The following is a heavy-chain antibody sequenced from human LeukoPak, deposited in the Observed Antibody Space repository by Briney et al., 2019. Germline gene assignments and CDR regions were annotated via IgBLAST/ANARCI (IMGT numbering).Heavy chain of an antibody. D-gene: IGHD6-13*01. CDR1: GFTFSDYY. J-gene: IGHJ2*01. Sequence: PGGSLRLSCAASGFTFSDYYMSWIRQAPGKGLEWISYISSSGRTIYYADSVKGRFTISRDNAKNSLYLQMNSLRVEDTAVYFCARTYSKSGGYWHFDLWGRGTLVTVSS. CDR3: ARTYSKSGGYWHFDL. V-gene: IGHV3-11*01. CDR2: ISSSGRTI.